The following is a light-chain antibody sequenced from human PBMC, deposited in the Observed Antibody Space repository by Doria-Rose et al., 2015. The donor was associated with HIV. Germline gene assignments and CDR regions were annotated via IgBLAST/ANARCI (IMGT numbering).Light chain of an antibody. J-gene: IGKJ5*01. Sequence: TQSPETLSVSPGESATLSCRACQSVGTDLAWYQHKPGQATRLLIWGASTRSTGIPARFSGSGSETRFTLTISSLQSEDFAIYFCHQYNNWPTFGQGTRLDIK. CDR3: HQYNNWPT. CDR1: QSVGTD. CDR2: GAS. V-gene: IGKV3-15*01.